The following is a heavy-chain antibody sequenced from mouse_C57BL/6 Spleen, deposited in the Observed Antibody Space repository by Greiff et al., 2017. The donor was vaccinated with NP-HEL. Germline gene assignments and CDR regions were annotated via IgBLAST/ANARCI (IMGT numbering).Heavy chain of an antibody. Sequence: QVQLQQSGAGLVRPGASVTLSCKASGYTFTDYEMHWVKQTPVHGLEWIGAIDPETGGTAYNQKFKGKAILTADKSSSTAYMELRSLTSEDSAVYYCTRFGYYGSSLSYWYCDVWGTGTTVTVSS. V-gene: IGHV1-15*01. J-gene: IGHJ1*03. CDR3: TRFGYYGSSLSYWYCDV. CDR1: GYTFTDYE. CDR2: IDPETGGT. D-gene: IGHD1-1*01.